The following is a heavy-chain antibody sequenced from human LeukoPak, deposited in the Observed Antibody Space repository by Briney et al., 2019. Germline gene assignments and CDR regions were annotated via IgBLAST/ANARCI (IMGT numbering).Heavy chain of an antibody. CDR1: GYSFTSYW. Sequence: GESLKISCKGSGYSFTSYWIGWVRQMPGKGLEWVGIIYPGYSDTRYSPSFQGQITISADKSISTAYLQWSSLKASDTAMYYCARHRAYCSGGSCYRNDAFDIWGQGTMVTVSS. V-gene: IGHV5-51*01. D-gene: IGHD2-15*01. CDR2: IYPGYSDT. CDR3: ARHRAYCSGGSCYRNDAFDI. J-gene: IGHJ3*02.